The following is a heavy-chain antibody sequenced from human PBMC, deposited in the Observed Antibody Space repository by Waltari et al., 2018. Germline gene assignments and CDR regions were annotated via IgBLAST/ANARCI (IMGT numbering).Heavy chain of an antibody. Sequence: QVQLVESGGGVVQPGGSLRLSCAASGFTFSSYGMHWVRQAPGKGLEWVAFIRYDGSNKYYADSVKGRFTISRDNSKNTLYLQMNSLRAEDTAVYYCAKEHPPTYQLLGSNDYWGQGTLVTVSS. J-gene: IGHJ4*02. CDR3: AKEHPPTYQLLGSNDY. V-gene: IGHV3-30*02. CDR1: GFTFSSYG. D-gene: IGHD2-2*01. CDR2: IRYDGSNK.